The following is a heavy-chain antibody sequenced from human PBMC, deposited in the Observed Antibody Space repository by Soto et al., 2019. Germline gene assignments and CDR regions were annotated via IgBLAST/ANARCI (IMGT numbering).Heavy chain of an antibody. Sequence: PSETLSLTCTVSGGSISSYYWSWIRQPPGKGLEWIGYIYYSGSTNYNPSLKSRVTISVDTSKNQFSLKLSSVTAADTAVYYCERSDYDADAFDIWGQGTMVTVSS. CDR1: GGSISSYY. V-gene: IGHV4-59*01. J-gene: IGHJ3*02. CDR3: ERSDYDADAFDI. D-gene: IGHD4-17*01. CDR2: IYYSGST.